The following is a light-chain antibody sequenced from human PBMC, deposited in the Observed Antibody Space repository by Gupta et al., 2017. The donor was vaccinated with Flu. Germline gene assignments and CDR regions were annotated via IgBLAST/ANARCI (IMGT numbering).Light chain of an antibody. CDR2: SND. J-gene: IGLJ3*02. CDR1: DSNIGGNS. V-gene: IGLV1-44*01. CDR3: AAWDDSLFGWV. Sequence: QSVVTQPPSASGTPGQKVTVSCSASDSNIGGNSVSWYQHLPGTAPKLLLHSNDQRPSGVPDRFSGSKSGTSASLVISGLQSEDEGEYYCAAWDDSLFGWVFGGGTKVTAL.